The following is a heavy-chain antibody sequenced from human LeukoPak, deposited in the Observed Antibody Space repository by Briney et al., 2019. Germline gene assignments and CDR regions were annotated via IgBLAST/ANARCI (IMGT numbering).Heavy chain of an antibody. CDR3: ARDISARRLDF. CDR2: IWYDGSDQ. D-gene: IGHD6-6*01. Sequence: GGSLRLSCAASGFTFSSYTMNWVRQAPGKGLEWVAVIWYDGSDQYYGDFVKGRFTISRDNSKNILYLQMNNLGAEDTAVYYCARDISARRLDFWGQGTPVTVSS. V-gene: IGHV3-33*08. CDR1: GFTFSSYT. J-gene: IGHJ4*02.